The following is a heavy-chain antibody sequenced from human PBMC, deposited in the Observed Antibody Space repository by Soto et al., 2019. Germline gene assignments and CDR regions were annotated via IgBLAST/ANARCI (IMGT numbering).Heavy chain of an antibody. CDR2: VSPDHGNA. CDR1: GYSFTDYD. J-gene: IGHJ4*02. Sequence: QVQVVQSRAEVKKPGASVKVSCKTSGYSFTDYDINWVRQAPGQGLEWMGWVSPDHGNAGYAQHFQGRITLTTHTPINTAYMELNSLTSEDAAVYYCEVTTGSWGQGTMVTVSS. D-gene: IGHD1-1*01. V-gene: IGHV1-8*01. CDR3: EVTTGS.